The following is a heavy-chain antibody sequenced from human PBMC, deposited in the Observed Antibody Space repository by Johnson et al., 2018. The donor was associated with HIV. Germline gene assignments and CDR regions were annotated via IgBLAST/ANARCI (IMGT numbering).Heavy chain of an antibody. CDR1: GFTVSSNY. CDR2: ISYSGSDT. V-gene: IGHV3-30*18. J-gene: IGHJ3*01. D-gene: IGHD5-18*01. Sequence: QVQLVESGGGVVQPGRSLRLSCAASGFTVSSNYMHWVRHAPGRGLEWVAFISYSGSDTYYVDSVKGRFTVSRDNSENTLFLQMNSLRDEDTVVYYCAKERTAMVTPFDAWGQGTRVTVSS. CDR3: AKERTAMVTPFDA.